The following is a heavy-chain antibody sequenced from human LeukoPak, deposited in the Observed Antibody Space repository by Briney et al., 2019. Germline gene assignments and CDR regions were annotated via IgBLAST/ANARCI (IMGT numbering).Heavy chain of an antibody. J-gene: IGHJ4*02. CDR2: ISANNGDT. Sequence: ASVKVSCKASGYTFPRSSITWVRQAPGQGLEWMGWISANNGDTNYLQKLQGRVTMTTDTSTSTAYMELRSLRSDDTAVYYCARGAATQWELLDYWGQGALVTVSS. V-gene: IGHV1-18*01. CDR3: ARGAATQWELLDY. CDR1: GYTFPRSS. D-gene: IGHD1-26*01.